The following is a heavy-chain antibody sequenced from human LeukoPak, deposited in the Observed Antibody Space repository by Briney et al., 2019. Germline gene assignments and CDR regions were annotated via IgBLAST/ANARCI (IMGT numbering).Heavy chain of an antibody. CDR3: AAPGGGSYSDYYGMDV. Sequence: GASVKVSCKASGYTFTGYYMHWVRQAPGQGLEWMGWINPNSGGTNYAQKFQGRVTMTRDTSISTACMELSRLRSDDTAVYYCAAPGGGSYSDYYGMDVWGQGTTVTVSS. V-gene: IGHV1-2*02. J-gene: IGHJ6*02. CDR2: INPNSGGT. D-gene: IGHD1-26*01. CDR1: GYTFTGYY.